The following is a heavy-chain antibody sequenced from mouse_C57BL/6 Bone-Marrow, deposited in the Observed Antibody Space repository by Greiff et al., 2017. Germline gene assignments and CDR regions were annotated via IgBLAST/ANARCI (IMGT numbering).Heavy chain of an antibody. D-gene: IGHD1-3*01. V-gene: IGHV1-82*01. CDR2: IYPGDGDT. Sequence: QVQLQQSGPELVKPGASVKISCKASGYAFSSSWMNWVKQRPGKGLEWIGRIYPGDGDTNYNGKFKGKATLTADKSSSTAYMQLSSLTSEDSAVYFCARGVKGAWFAYWGQGTLVTVSA. CDR1: GYAFSSSW. J-gene: IGHJ3*01. CDR3: ARGVKGAWFAY.